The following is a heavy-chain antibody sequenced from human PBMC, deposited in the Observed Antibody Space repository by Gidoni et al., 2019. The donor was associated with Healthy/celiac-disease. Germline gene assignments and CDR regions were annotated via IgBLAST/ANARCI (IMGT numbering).Heavy chain of an antibody. CDR2: IYHSGST. J-gene: IGHJ3*02. CDR1: GYSISSGYY. V-gene: IGHV4-38-2*01. D-gene: IGHD2-2*01. CDR3: ASATYAPDAFDI. Sequence: QVQLQESGPGLVKPSETLSLTCAVSGYSISSGYYWGWIRQPPGKGLEWIGSIYHSGSTYYNPSLKSRVTISVDTSKNQFSLKLSSVTAADTAVYYCASATYAPDAFDIWGQGTMVTVSS.